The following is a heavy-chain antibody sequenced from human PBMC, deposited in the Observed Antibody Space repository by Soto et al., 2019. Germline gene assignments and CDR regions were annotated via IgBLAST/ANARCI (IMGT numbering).Heavy chain of an antibody. CDR2: INPNSGGT. D-gene: IGHD2-2*01. CDR3: ARDSLGYCSSTSCNNWFDP. Sequence: ASVKVSCKASGYTFTGYYMHWVRQAPGQGLEWMGWINPNSGGTNYAQKFQGWVTMTRYTSISTAYLELSRLRSADTAVYYCARDSLGYCSSTSCNNWFDPWGQGTLVTVSS. V-gene: IGHV1-2*04. J-gene: IGHJ5*02. CDR1: GYTFTGYY.